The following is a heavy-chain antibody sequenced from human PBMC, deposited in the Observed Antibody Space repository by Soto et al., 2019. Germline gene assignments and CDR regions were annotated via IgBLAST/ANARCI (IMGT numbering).Heavy chain of an antibody. CDR2: ISSSGSTE. V-gene: IGHV3-11*01. D-gene: IGHD6-19*01. J-gene: IGHJ4*02. CDR1: GFTFSGYY. CDR3: VRDRGAVARQYFDD. Sequence: GGSLRLSCAVSGFTFSGYYMSWIRQAPGKGLEWVSYISSSGSTEQYADSVKGRFTVSRDNAKNSLYLQMNSLRAEDTAVYYWVRDRGAVARQYFDDWGQGTLVPVSS.